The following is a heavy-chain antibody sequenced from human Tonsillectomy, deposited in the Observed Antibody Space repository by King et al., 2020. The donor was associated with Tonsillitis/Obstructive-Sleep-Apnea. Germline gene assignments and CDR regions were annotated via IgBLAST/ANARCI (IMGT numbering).Heavy chain of an antibody. CDR1: GFTFDDYA. CDR2: ISWNSGSI. J-gene: IGHJ1*01. V-gene: IGHV3-9*01. CDR3: AKGGYCSGGSCHQYFQH. D-gene: IGHD2-15*01. Sequence: VQLVESGGGLVQPGRSLRVSCAASGFTFDDYAMHWVRQAPGKGLEWVSGISWNSGSIGYADSVKGRFTICRDNAKNSLYLQMNSLRAEGTALYYCAKGGYCSGGSCHQYFQHWGQGTLVTVSS.